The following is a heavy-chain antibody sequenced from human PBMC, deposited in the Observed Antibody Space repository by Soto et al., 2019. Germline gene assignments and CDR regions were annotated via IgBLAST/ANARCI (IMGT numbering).Heavy chain of an antibody. CDR3: ARQRYSYGPYGMDV. CDR2: IYYSGST. D-gene: IGHD5-18*01. Sequence: SESLSLTCAVSGGSTSSYYGSWIRQPPGKGLEWIGYIYYSGSTNYNPSLKSRVTISVDTSKNQFSLKLSSVTAADTAVYYCARQRYSYGPYGMDVWGQGTTVTVSS. CDR1: GGSTSSYY. J-gene: IGHJ6*02. V-gene: IGHV4-59*01.